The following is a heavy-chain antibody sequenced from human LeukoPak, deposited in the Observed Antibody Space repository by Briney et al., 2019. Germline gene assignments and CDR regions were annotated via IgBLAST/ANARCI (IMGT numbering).Heavy chain of an antibody. CDR2: IYYSGST. CDR3: ARVETIYGSGSYQFDY. CDR1: GGSISSGGYY. D-gene: IGHD3-10*01. J-gene: IGHJ4*02. Sequence: SQTLSLTCTVSGGSISSGGYYWSWIRQHPGKGLEWLGYIYYSGSTYYNPSLKSRVTISVDTYKNQFSLKLSSVTAADTAVYYCARVETIYGSGSYQFDYWGQGTLVTVSS. V-gene: IGHV4-31*03.